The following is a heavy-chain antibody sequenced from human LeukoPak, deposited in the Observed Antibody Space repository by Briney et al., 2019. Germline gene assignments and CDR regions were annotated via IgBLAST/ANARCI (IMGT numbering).Heavy chain of an antibody. D-gene: IGHD2-15*01. V-gene: IGHV4-39*01. J-gene: IGHJ5*02. CDR2: IYYSGTT. CDR3: ASRPNYCSGGTCRRVFDP. Sequence: SETMSLTCTVSGGSISSSSYYWGWILQPPGKGLEWIGRIYYSGTTYYNPSPKRRVTLTVDTSQHQFSLKLSSVTAADTAVYSCASRPNYCSGGTCRRVFDPWGQGTLVTVSS. CDR1: GGSISSSSYY.